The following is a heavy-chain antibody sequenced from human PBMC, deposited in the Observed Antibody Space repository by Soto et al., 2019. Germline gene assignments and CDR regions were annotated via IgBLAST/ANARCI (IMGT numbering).Heavy chain of an antibody. J-gene: IGHJ4*02. CDR1: GYTFTSYG. CDR3: XXSPGRGQLFDY. D-gene: IGHD6-19*01. V-gene: IGHV1-18*01. Sequence: QVQLVQSGAEVKKPGASVKVSCKASGYTFTSYGISWVRQAPGQGLEWMGWISAYNGNTNYAQKLQGRVTMTTDTSTSTAYXELRXXRSDXXXXXXXXXSPGRGQLFDYWGQGTLVTVSS. CDR2: ISAYNGNT.